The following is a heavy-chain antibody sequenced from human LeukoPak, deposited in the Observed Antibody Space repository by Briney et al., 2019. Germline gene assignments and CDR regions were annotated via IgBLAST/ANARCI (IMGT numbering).Heavy chain of an antibody. V-gene: IGHV6-1*01. CDR2: TYYRSKWHN. CDR3: ARALTYSTGWYGFDY. CDR1: GDSVSSNSAA. D-gene: IGHD6-19*01. J-gene: IGHJ4*02. Sequence: SQTLSLTCAISGDSVSSNSAAWNWIRQSPLRGLEWLGRTYYRSKWHNDYALSVKSRITINPDTSKNQFSLQLNSVTPEDTAVYYCARALTYSTGWYGFDYWGRGTLVTVSS.